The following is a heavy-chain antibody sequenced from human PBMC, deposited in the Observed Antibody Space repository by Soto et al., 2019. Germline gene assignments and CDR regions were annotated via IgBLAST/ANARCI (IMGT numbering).Heavy chain of an antibody. CDR1: GFTFSYYG. CDR3: AKSSGGSSPPTLWY. D-gene: IGHD6-6*01. Sequence: PGGSLRLSCATSGFTFSYYGMHWVRQAPGQGLEWVAVISYDGSNVHYADSVKGRFTISRDASKNTVYLQMNSLRAEDTAVYYCAKSSGGSSPPTLWYWGQGTLVTVSS. CDR2: ISYDGSNV. J-gene: IGHJ4*02. V-gene: IGHV3-30*18.